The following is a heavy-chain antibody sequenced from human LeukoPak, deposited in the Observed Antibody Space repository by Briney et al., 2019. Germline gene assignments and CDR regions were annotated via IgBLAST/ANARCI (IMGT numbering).Heavy chain of an antibody. CDR1: GYPFSAHF. Sequence: SVKVSCKASGYPFSAHFLNWVRQAPGQGLEWMGGIIPIFGTANYAQKLQGRVTMTTDTSTSTAYMELRSLRSDDTAVYYCARAGDGYRRDFDYWGQGTLVTVSS. J-gene: IGHJ4*02. CDR3: ARAGDGYRRDFDY. D-gene: IGHD5-24*01. CDR2: IIPIFGTA. V-gene: IGHV1-69*05.